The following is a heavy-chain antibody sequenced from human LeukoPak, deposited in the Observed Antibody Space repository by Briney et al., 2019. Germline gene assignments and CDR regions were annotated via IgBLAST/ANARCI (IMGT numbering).Heavy chain of an antibody. V-gene: IGHV4-34*01. CDR3: ASHIVQQPIDY. CDR1: GGSFSGYY. J-gene: IGHJ4*02. CDR2: INHSGSSGIT. Sequence: SETLSLTCAVYGGSFSGYYWTWIRQAPGKGLEWIGEINHSGSSGITNYNPSLKSRVTISVDTSKNQFSLKLSSVTAADTAVYYCASHIVQQPIDYWGRGTLVTVSS. D-gene: IGHD5-12*01.